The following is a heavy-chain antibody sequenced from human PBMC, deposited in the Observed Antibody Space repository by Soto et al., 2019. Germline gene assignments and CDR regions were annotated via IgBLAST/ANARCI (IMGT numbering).Heavy chain of an antibody. Sequence: HPGGSLRLSCAASGFSVSNNYMIWVRQAPGKGLEWVSVIYSGGNTYYADSVKGRFTISRDNSRNTLELQMNSLRAEDTAVYYCARASPYYDVLPGSPPLDHWGQGTLVTVSS. V-gene: IGHV3-53*01. CDR3: ARASPYYDVLPGSPPLDH. CDR2: IYSGGNT. CDR1: GFSVSNNY. J-gene: IGHJ4*02. D-gene: IGHD3-9*01.